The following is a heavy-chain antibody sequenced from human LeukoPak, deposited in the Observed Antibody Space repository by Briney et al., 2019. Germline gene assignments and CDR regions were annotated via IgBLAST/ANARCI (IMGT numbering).Heavy chain of an antibody. J-gene: IGHJ6*02. CDR2: INPNSGGT. D-gene: IGHD3-9*01. CDR3: ARGERYDILTGTYYYYYGMDV. CDR1: GYTFTGYY. V-gene: IGHV1-2*02. Sequence: ASVKVSCKASGYTFTGYYMHWVRQAPGQGLEWVGWINPNSGGTNYAQKFQGRVTMTRDTSISTAYMELSRLRSDDTAVYYCARGERYDILTGTYYYYYGMDVWGQGTTVTVSS.